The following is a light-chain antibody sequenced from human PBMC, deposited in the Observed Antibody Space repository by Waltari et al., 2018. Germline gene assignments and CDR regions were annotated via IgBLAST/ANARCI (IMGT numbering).Light chain of an antibody. J-gene: IGKJ3*01. CDR2: AGS. Sequence: IQLTQSPSSLSASVGDRVTITCRASQGISSYLAWYQQKPGKAPKLLIYAGSTLLNGVPSRFSGGGFGTYFTLTISSLQPEDFATYYCQQVNSYPFTFGPGTTVDIK. CDR3: QQVNSYPFT. CDR1: QGISSY. V-gene: IGKV1-9*01.